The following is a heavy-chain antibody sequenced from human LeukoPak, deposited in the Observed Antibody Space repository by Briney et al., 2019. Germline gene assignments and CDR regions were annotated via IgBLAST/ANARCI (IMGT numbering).Heavy chain of an antibody. J-gene: IGHJ4*02. CDR2: IYHSGST. CDR3: ARARTSSRMMADY. CDR1: GGSISSYY. Sequence: SETLSLTCTVSGGSISSYYWSWIRQPPGKGLEWIGYIYHSGSTYYNPSLKSRVTISVDRSKNQFSLKLSSVTAADTAVYYCARARTSSRMMADYWGQGTLVTVSS. D-gene: IGHD2-2*01. V-gene: IGHV4-59*12.